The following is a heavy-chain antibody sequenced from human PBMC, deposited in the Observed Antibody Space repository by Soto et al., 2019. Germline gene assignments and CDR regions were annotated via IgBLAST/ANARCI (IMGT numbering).Heavy chain of an antibody. CDR2: ISYDGSNK. Sequence: LRLSCAASGFTFSSYAMHWVRQAPGKGLEWVAVISYDGSNKYYADSVKGRFTISRDNSKNTLYLQMNSLRAEDTAVYYCARDQGDYYDSSGPNGPFDYWGQGTLVTSPQ. D-gene: IGHD3-22*01. J-gene: IGHJ4*02. V-gene: IGHV3-30-3*01. CDR1: GFTFSSYA. CDR3: ARDQGDYYDSSGPNGPFDY.